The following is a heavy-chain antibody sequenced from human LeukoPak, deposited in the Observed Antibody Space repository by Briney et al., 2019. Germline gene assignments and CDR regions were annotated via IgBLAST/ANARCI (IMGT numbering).Heavy chain of an antibody. Sequence: SETLSLTCTVSGGSISSGGYYWSWIRQHPGKGLEWIGYIYYSGSTYYNPSLKSRVTISVDTSKNQFSLKLSSVTAADTAVYYCAREQYNGILRYFEGFDPWGQGTLVTVSS. CDR2: IYYSGST. CDR1: GGSISSGGYY. CDR3: AREQYNGILRYFEGFDP. D-gene: IGHD3-9*01. J-gene: IGHJ5*02. V-gene: IGHV4-31*03.